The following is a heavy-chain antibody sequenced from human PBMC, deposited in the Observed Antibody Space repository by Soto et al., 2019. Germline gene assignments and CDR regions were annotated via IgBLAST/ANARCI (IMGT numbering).Heavy chain of an antibody. CDR1: GGTFSSYA. V-gene: IGHV1-69*05. CDR2: IIPIFGTA. CDR3: ARHVPAAGYYYGMDV. Sequence: QVQLVQSGAEVKKPGSSVKVSCKASGGTFSSYAISWVRQAPGQGLEWMGGIIPIFGTANYAQKFQGRVTXPXXXSXXTAYMELRSLRSEDTAVYYCARHVPAAGYYYGMDVWGQGTTVTVSS. J-gene: IGHJ6*02. D-gene: IGHD2-2*01.